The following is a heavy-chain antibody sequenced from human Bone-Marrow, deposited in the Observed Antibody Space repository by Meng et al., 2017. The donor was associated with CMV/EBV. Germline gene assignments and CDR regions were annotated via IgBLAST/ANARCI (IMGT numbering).Heavy chain of an antibody. CDR1: GFTFDDYG. Sequence: GGSLRLSCAASGFTFDDYGMSWVRQAPGKGLEWVSGINWNGGSTGYADSVKGRFTISRDNAKNSLYLQMNSLRAEDTALYYCARGLSGSYSYYYYGMDVWGQGTTVTVSS. D-gene: IGHD1-26*01. J-gene: IGHJ6*02. CDR3: ARGLSGSYSYYYYGMDV. V-gene: IGHV3-20*04. CDR2: INWNGGST.